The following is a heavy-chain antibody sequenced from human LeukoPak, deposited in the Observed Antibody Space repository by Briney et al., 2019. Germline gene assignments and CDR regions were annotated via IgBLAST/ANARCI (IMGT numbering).Heavy chain of an antibody. D-gene: IGHD4-17*01. CDR1: GFTLNFFA. Sequence: PGGSLRLSCGASGFTLNFFAMSWVRQAPGKGLEWVSGIEKDGSSAYYVDSVRGRFTISRDNSKNTLYLQMHSLRPEDTATYYCARVAGALREDWYFDVWGRGTLVTVSS. J-gene: IGHJ2*01. V-gene: IGHV3-23*03. CDR3: ARVAGALREDWYFDV. CDR2: IEKDGSSA.